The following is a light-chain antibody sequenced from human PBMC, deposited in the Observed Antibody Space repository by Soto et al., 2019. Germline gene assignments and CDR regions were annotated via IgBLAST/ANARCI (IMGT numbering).Light chain of an antibody. J-gene: IGKJ5*01. V-gene: IGKV3D-20*02. Sequence: IVLTQSPGTLSVSTGERATLSCRASQSVSRTYLAWYQQKPGQAPRLLIYGASSRAPGIPDRFSGIGSGTDFTLPISRMEPEDFAVDHCQRRSNWITFGQGTRLEI. CDR3: QRRSNWIT. CDR1: QSVSRTY. CDR2: GAS.